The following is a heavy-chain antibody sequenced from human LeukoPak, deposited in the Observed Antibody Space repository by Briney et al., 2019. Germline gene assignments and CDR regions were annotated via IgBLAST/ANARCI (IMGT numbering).Heavy chain of an antibody. CDR3: ARLLDNDISGDPDTFDV. Sequence: SETLSLTCTVSGGSISSYYWSWIRQPPGKGLEWIGYIYYSGSTNYNPSLKSRVTISVDTSKNQFSLKLSSVTAADTAVYYCARLLDNDISGDPDTFDVWGQGTTVIVSS. V-gene: IGHV4-59*08. CDR2: IYYSGST. D-gene: IGHD3-22*01. J-gene: IGHJ3*01. CDR1: GGSISSYY.